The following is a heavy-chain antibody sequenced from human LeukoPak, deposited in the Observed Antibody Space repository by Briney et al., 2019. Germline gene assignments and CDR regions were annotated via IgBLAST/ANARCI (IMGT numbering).Heavy chain of an antibody. CDR3: AHRRSGYNWNHGDFDY. V-gene: IGHV2-5*02. Sequence: SGPTLLKPTQTLTLTCSFSGFSLSTSGVGVGWIRQSPGKALEWLALIYWDDDKRYSPSLRTRLTIVKDTSNNQVVLIITNVDPADTATYYCAHRRSGYNWNHGDFDYWGQGNLVTVSS. CDR2: IYWDDDK. CDR1: GFSLSTSGVG. J-gene: IGHJ4*02. D-gene: IGHD1-14*01.